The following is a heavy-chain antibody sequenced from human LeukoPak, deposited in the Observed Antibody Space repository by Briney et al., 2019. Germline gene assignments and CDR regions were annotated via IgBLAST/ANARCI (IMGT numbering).Heavy chain of an antibody. CDR3: ARGGDYYDSSGYSS. D-gene: IGHD3-22*01. CDR2: INHSGST. J-gene: IGHJ5*02. Sequence: PSETLSLTXAVYGGSFSGYYWSWIRQPPGKGLEWIGEINHSGSTNYNPSLKSRVTISVDTSKNQFSLKLSSVTAADTAVYYCARGGDYYDSSGYSSWGPGTLVTVSS. V-gene: IGHV4-34*01. CDR1: GGSFSGYY.